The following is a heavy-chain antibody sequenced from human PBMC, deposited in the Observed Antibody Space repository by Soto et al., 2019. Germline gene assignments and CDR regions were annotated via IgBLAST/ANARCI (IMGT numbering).Heavy chain of an antibody. V-gene: IGHV1-69*13. Sequence: VASVKVSCKASGCTFSSYAISWVRQAPGQGLEWMGGIIPIFGTANYAQKFQGRVTITADESTSTAYMELSSLRSEDTAVYYCARDHGALAAAGSQNLVFGYYYYGMDVWGQGTTVTVSS. CDR2: IIPIFGTA. D-gene: IGHD6-13*01. CDR1: GCTFSSYA. J-gene: IGHJ6*02. CDR3: ARDHGALAAAGSQNLVFGYYYYGMDV.